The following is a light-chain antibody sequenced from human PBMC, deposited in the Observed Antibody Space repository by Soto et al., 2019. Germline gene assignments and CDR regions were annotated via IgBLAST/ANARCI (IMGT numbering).Light chain of an antibody. Sequence: QSALTQPRSVSGSPGQSVTISCTGTSSDVSNYNYVSWYQQHPGKAPKLMICDVTKRPSGVPDRFSGSKSGNTASLTISGLQAEDEADYYCCSYAGSYSYVFGTGTKVTVL. V-gene: IGLV2-11*01. CDR3: CSYAGSYSYV. J-gene: IGLJ1*01. CDR1: SSDVSNYNY. CDR2: DVT.